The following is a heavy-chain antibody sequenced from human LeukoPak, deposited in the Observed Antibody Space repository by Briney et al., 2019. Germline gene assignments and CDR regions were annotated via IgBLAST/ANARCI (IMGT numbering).Heavy chain of an antibody. CDR1: GYTFTSYY. J-gene: IGHJ6*03. CDR2: INPSGGST. V-gene: IGHV1-46*01. CDR3: AGTLPYYMDV. Sequence: VASVKVSCKASGYTFTSYYMHWVRQAPGQGLEWMGIINPSGGSTSYAQKFQGRVTVTRDMSTSTVYMELSSLRSEGTAVYYCAGTLPYYMDVWGKGTTVTISS.